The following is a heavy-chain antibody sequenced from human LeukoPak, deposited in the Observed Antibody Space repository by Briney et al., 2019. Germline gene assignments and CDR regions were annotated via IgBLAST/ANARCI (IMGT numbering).Heavy chain of an antibody. CDR1: GYTFTTSY. CDR2: INPNVGGT. Sequence: ASVKVSCKASGYTFTTSYIHWVRQAPGQGLEWMGVINPNVGGTAYAQRFQGRVTMTRDMSTSTVYMELSGLRSEDTAVYYCARVHSGSYIDFDYWGQGTLVTVSS. V-gene: IGHV1-46*01. CDR3: ARVHSGSYIDFDY. D-gene: IGHD1-26*01. J-gene: IGHJ4*02.